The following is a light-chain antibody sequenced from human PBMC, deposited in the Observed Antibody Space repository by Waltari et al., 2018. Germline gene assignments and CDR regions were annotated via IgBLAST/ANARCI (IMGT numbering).Light chain of an antibody. Sequence: DIVLTQSPDSLAVSLGERATMHCKASQSVLFSSNNKNYLAWYQQKPGQPPKLLFYWASTRESGVPDRFSGSGSGTDFTLTISSLQAEDVAVYQCQQYYSTPRTFGQGTKVEVK. CDR3: QQYYSTPRT. V-gene: IGKV4-1*01. CDR2: WAS. J-gene: IGKJ1*01. CDR1: QSVLFSSNNKNY.